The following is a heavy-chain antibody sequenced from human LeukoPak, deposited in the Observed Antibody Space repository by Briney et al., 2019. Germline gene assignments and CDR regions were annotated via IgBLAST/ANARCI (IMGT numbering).Heavy chain of an antibody. V-gene: IGHV1-2*02. CDR2: INPNSGGT. J-gene: IGHJ5*02. Sequence: ASVKVSCKASGYTFTGYYMHWVRQAPGQGLEWMGWINPNSGGTNYAQKFQGRVTMTRDTSISTAYMELSRLRSDDTAVYYCASSSSGWYENWFDPWGQGTLATVSS. CDR1: GYTFTGYY. D-gene: IGHD6-19*01. CDR3: ASSSSGWYENWFDP.